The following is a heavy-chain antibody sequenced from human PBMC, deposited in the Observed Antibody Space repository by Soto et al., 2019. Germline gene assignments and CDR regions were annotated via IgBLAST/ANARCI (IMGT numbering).Heavy chain of an antibody. J-gene: IGHJ4*02. CDR3: AKGPHTNVGWPYYFES. Sequence: GGSLRLSCVASGFSLANYPMNWVRQTPGKGLEWISYSSPRGDTIYYADSVEGRFTISRDNARNSLSLHMSSPRDEDSALYYCAKGPHTNVGWPYYFESWGQGVPVTVSS. CDR2: SSPRGDTI. D-gene: IGHD6-19*01. CDR1: GFSLANYP. V-gene: IGHV3-48*02.